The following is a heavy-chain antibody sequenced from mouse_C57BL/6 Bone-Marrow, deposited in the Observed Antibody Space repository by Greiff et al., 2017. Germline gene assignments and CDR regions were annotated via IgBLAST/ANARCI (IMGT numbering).Heavy chain of an antibody. CDR2: INPYNGGT. D-gene: IGHD1-1*01. J-gene: IGHJ1*03. Sequence: EVQLQQSGPVLVKPGASVKMSCKASGYTFTDYYMNWVKQSHGKSLEWIGVINPYNGGTSYNQKFKGKATLTVDKSSSTAYMELNSLTSEDSAVYDCARRNGSSLWYFDVWGTGTTVTVSS. CDR1: GYTFTDYY. V-gene: IGHV1-19*01. CDR3: ARRNGSSLWYFDV.